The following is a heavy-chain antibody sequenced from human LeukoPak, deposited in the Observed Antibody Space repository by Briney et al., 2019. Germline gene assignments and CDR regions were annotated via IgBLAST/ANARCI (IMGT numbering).Heavy chain of an antibody. CDR2: INHSGST. Sequence: SETLSLTCTVSGGSISSYYWSWIRQPPGKGLEWIGEINHSGSTNYNPSLKGRVTISVDTSKNQFSLKLSSVTAADTAVYYCARGNFHYSSSSWLRGVSYYFDYWGQGTLVTVSS. CDR3: ARGNFHYSSSSWLRGVSYYFDY. V-gene: IGHV4-34*01. CDR1: GGSISSYY. J-gene: IGHJ4*02. D-gene: IGHD6-13*01.